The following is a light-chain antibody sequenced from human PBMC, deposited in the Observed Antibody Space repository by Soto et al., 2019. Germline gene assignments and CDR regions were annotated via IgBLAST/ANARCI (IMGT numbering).Light chain of an antibody. CDR3: QQYNMWPHT. CDR2: DIS. Sequence: EIVMTQSPATLSVSPGERATLSCSASQSVSGRLAWYQQKPGQAPRLLIYDISNRATGIPARFSGSGSETEFTLTISSLQSEDFAVYYCQQYNMWPHTFGQGTKVDIK. J-gene: IGKJ2*01. CDR1: QSVSGR. V-gene: IGKV3D-15*01.